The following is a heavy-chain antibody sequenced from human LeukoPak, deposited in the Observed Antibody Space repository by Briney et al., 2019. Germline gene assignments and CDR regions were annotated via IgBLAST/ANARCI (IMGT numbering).Heavy chain of an antibody. CDR2: INQDGTEK. D-gene: IGHD3-10*01. V-gene: IGHV3-7*01. Sequence: GGSLRLSCAASGFTFTTYWMSWVRQVPGKGLQWVANINQDGTEKYYVDSVKGRFTISRDNAKNSLHLQMNSLRVEDTAIYYCVKVAKYYYGSETYYFFEQWGQGTPVTAPS. CDR3: VKVAKYYYGSETYYFFEQ. CDR1: GFTFTTYW. J-gene: IGHJ1*01.